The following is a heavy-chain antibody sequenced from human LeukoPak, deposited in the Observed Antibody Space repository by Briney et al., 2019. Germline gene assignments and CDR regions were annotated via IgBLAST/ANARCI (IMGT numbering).Heavy chain of an antibody. CDR1: GGSVSSGSYY. Sequence: SETLSLTCTVSGGSVSSGSYYWSWIRQPPGKGLEWIGYIYYSGSTNYNPSLKSRVTISVDTSKNQFSLKLSSVTAADTAVYYCARTAMVGGARSYYYGMDVWGQGTTVTVSS. D-gene: IGHD5-18*01. CDR3: ARTAMVGGARSYYYGMDV. J-gene: IGHJ6*02. CDR2: IYYSGST. V-gene: IGHV4-61*01.